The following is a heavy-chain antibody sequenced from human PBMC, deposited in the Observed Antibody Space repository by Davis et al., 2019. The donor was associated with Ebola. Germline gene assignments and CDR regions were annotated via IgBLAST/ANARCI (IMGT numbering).Heavy chain of an antibody. CDR1: GGSVSSGSYY. D-gene: IGHD3-16*01. Sequence: SEALSLTCTVSGGSVSSGSYYWSWIRQPPGKGLEWIGYIYYSGSTNYNPSLKSRVTISVDTSKNQFSLKLSSVTAADTAVYYCAREGEVEDAFDIWGQGTMVTVSS. J-gene: IGHJ3*02. V-gene: IGHV4-61*01. CDR3: AREGEVEDAFDI. CDR2: IYYSGST.